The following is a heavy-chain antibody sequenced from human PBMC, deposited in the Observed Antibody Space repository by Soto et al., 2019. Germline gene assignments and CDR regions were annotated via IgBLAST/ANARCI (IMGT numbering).Heavy chain of an antibody. D-gene: IGHD2-15*01. V-gene: IGHV4-30-4*01. J-gene: IGHJ6*02. Sequence: PSETLSLTCSVSGASVRSGDYYWSCIRQAPGKGLEWIGYIYNSGGSYYNPSLKSRVTISVDTSKNQFSLKMSSVTAADTAVYYCASWGYCSGGSCSNYYYYGMDVWGQGTTVTVSS. CDR1: GASVRSGDYY. CDR2: IYNSGGS. CDR3: ASWGYCSGGSCSNYYYYGMDV.